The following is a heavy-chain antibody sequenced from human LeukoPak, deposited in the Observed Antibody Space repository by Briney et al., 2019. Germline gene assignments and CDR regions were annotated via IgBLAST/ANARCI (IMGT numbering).Heavy chain of an antibody. V-gene: IGHV4-30-4*01. Sequence: NPSETLSLTCTVSGGSISSGDYYWSWIRQPPGKGLEWIGYIYYSGSTYYNPSLKSRVTISVDTSKNQFSLKLSSVTAADTAVYYCARDEVDGEAFDIWGQGTMVTVSS. CDR1: GGSISSGDYY. CDR3: ARDEVDGEAFDI. D-gene: IGHD1-26*01. J-gene: IGHJ3*02. CDR2: IYYSGST.